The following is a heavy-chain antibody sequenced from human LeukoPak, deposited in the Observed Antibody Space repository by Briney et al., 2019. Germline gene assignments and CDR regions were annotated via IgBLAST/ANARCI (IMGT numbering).Heavy chain of an antibody. Sequence: GASVKVSCKASGGTFSSYAISWVRQAPGQGLEWMGRIIPIFGTASYAQKFQGRVTITTDESTSTAYMELSSLRSEDTAVYYCARDAGGTGTTTGEYWGQGTLVTVSS. V-gene: IGHV1-69*05. CDR1: GGTFSSYA. CDR2: IIPIFGTA. J-gene: IGHJ4*02. CDR3: ARDAGGTGTTTGEY. D-gene: IGHD4-17*01.